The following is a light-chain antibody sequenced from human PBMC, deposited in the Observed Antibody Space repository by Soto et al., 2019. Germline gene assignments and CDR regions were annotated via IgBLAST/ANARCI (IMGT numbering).Light chain of an antibody. V-gene: IGKV2-28*01. Sequence: DIVMTQSPLSLPVTPGEPASISCRSSQSLLHSNGNNYFDWYLQKPGQSPQLLIYLGSNRASGVPNRFSGSGSRTYFTLKISRVEAEDVGIYYCMQALHTPLTFGQGTRLEIK. CDR2: LGS. CDR1: QSLLHSNGNNY. CDR3: MQALHTPLT. J-gene: IGKJ5*01.